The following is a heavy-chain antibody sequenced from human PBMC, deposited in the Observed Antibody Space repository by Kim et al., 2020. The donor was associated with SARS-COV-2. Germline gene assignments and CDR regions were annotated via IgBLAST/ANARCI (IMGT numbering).Heavy chain of an antibody. CDR3: ARRAGSSWPDYYFDY. CDR2: IYYSGST. D-gene: IGHD6-13*01. CDR1: GGSISSSSYY. J-gene: IGHJ4*02. V-gene: IGHV4-39*01. Sequence: SETLSLTCTVSGGSISSSSYYWGWIRQPPGKGLEWIGSIYYSGSTYYNPSLKSRVTISVDTSKNQFSLKLSSVTAADTAVYYCARRAGSSWPDYYFDYWGQGTLVTVSS.